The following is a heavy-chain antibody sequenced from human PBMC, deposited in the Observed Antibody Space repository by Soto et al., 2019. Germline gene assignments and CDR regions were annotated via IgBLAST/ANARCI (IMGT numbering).Heavy chain of an antibody. CDR2: INHSGST. Sequence: PSETLSLTCAVYGGSFSGYYWSWIRQPPGKELEWIGEINHSGSTNYNPSLKSRVTISVDTSKNQFSLKLSSVTAADTAVYYCARSPEYYYDSSGYWYWGQGTLVTVSS. J-gene: IGHJ4*02. CDR1: GGSFSGYY. V-gene: IGHV4-34*01. D-gene: IGHD3-22*01. CDR3: ARSPEYYYDSSGYWY.